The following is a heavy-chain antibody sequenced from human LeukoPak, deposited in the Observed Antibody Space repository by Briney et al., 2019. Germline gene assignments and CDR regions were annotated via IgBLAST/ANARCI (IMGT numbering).Heavy chain of an antibody. CDR3: AREKAVTAKRGDAFDI. D-gene: IGHD2-21*02. CDR2: INWNGGST. CDR1: GFTFSSYG. Sequence: GGSLRLSCAASGFTFSSYGMHWVRQAPGKGLEWVSGINWNGGSTGYADSVKGRFTISRDNAKNSLYLQMNSLRAEDTALYYCAREKAVTAKRGDAFDIWGQGTMVTVSS. V-gene: IGHV3-20*04. J-gene: IGHJ3*02.